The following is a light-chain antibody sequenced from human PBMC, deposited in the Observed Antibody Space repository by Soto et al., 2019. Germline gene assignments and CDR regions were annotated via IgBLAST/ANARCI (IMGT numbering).Light chain of an antibody. CDR2: RDS. Sequence: QSVLTLSPSASGTPGQTVTISCSGSRSNIGSNYVYWYQQLPGTAPKLLIYRDSQRPSGVPDRFSGSKSDTSASLAISGLRSEDEADYYCAAWDDSLSVVVFGGGTKVTVL. J-gene: IGLJ2*01. V-gene: IGLV1-47*01. CDR1: RSNIGSNY. CDR3: AAWDDSLSVVV.